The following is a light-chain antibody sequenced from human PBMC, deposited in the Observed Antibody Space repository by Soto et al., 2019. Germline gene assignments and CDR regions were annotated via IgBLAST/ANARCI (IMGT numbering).Light chain of an antibody. J-gene: IGKJ1*01. CDR3: QQYYRPGT. Sequence: DIVMTQSPDSLVVSWAGRAPTNCRSSQSVLYSSSNKNYLAWYQKKPGQPPKRLIYGESTGESGVPDRCSGSGCGTDFTLTISSLQAEDVAVYYCQQYYRPGTFGQGTKVEIK. CDR1: QSVLYSSSNKNY. V-gene: IGKV4-1*01. CDR2: GES.